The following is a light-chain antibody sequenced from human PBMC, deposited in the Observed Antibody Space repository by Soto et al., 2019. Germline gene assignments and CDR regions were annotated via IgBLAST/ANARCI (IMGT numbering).Light chain of an antibody. CDR1: SANIGSNY. CDR2: DSD. Sequence: QSVLTQSPSVSAAPGQKVTISCSGSSANIGSNYVSWYQHLPGTAPKLVIYDSDRRPSEIPDRFSGSKSGTSATLDITGLQTGDEADYYCGAWDDSLSVVLFGGGTKLTVL. CDR3: GAWDDSLSVVL. V-gene: IGLV1-51*01. J-gene: IGLJ2*01.